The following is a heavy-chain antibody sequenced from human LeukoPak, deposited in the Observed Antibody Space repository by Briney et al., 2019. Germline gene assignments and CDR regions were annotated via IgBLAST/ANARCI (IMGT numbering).Heavy chain of an antibody. Sequence: ASVXXSXXXXXXXXXXYGISWVRQAPGQGLEWMGWISAYNGNTNYAQKLQGRVTMTTDTSTSTAYMELRSLRSDDTAVYYCASVRPAYDSSGYYFRWGQGTLVTVSS. CDR1: XXXXXXYG. J-gene: IGHJ4*02. CDR2: ISAYNGNT. D-gene: IGHD3-22*01. CDR3: ASVRPAYDSSGYYFR. V-gene: IGHV1-18*01.